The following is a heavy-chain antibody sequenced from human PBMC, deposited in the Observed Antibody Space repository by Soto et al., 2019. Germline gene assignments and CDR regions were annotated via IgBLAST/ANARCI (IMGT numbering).Heavy chain of an antibody. Sequence: GGSLRLSCAASGFTFSSYAMSWVRQAPGKGLEWVSAISGSGGSTYYADSVKGRFTISRDNSKNTRLLQMNSLRAEDTAVYYCAKCVGHYYYDSSGYLSGDYYYGMDVWGQGTTVTVSS. CDR3: AKCVGHYYYDSSGYLSGDYYYGMDV. V-gene: IGHV3-23*01. J-gene: IGHJ6*02. CDR2: ISGSGGST. CDR1: GFTFSSYA. D-gene: IGHD3-22*01.